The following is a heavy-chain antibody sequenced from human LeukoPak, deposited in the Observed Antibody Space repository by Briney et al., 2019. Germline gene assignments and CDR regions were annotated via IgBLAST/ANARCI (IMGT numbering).Heavy chain of an antibody. J-gene: IGHJ3*02. D-gene: IGHD2-15*01. Sequence: GGSLRLSCAASGFSVSSNYMSWVRQAPGKGLEWVAHINQDGSEKYYVDSVKGRFTISRDNAKNSLYLQMNSLRAEDTAVYYCARDGGGDIVVAFAFDIWGQGTMVTVSS. V-gene: IGHV3-7*05. CDR1: GFSVSSNY. CDR3: ARDGGGDIVVAFAFDI. CDR2: INQDGSEK.